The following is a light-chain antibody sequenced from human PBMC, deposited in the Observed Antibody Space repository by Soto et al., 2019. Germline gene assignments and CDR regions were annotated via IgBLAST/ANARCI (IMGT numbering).Light chain of an antibody. CDR3: QQYGSSPWT. CDR1: QSVSSSY. J-gene: IGKJ1*01. CDR2: GAS. Sequence: EIVLTQSPGTLSLSPGERSTLSCRASQSVSSSYLAWYQQKPGQAPRPLIYGASSRAIGIPDRVSGSGAGSDFTLTIGRLELEDFAVYYCQQYGSSPWTFGRGTKVEIK. V-gene: IGKV3-20*01.